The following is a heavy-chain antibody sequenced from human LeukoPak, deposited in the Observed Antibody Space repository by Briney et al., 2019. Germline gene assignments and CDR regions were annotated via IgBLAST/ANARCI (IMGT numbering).Heavy chain of an antibody. J-gene: IGHJ5*02. V-gene: IGHV4-39*07. CDR2: IFYSGST. CDR3: ARDTYNWNADTFDP. D-gene: IGHD1-20*01. Sequence: SETLSLTCTVSGGSISTSNYYWGWIRQPPGKGLEWIGNIFYSGSTYYSPSLKSRVTISLDTSKNQFSLKLNSVTAADTAVYYCARDTYNWNADTFDPWGQGTLVTVSS. CDR1: GGSISTSNYY.